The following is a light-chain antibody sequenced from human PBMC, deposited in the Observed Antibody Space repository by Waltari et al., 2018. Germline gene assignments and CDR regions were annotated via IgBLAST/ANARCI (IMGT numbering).Light chain of an antibody. CDR2: DVS. CDR1: GSEVGCYNF. Sequence: QSALAQPASVSGSPGQSITISCTGTGSEVGCYNFVSWYQQHPGIAPKLLVYDVSDRPSGVSDRFSGSKSGKTASLTISGLQPEDAADYYCSSYTRRSTVIFGAGTKLTVV. J-gene: IGLJ2*01. V-gene: IGLV2-14*03. CDR3: SSYTRRSTVI.